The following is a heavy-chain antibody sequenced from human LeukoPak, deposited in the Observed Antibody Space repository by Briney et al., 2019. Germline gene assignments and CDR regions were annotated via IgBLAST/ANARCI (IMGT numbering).Heavy chain of an antibody. CDR2: ISYDGSNK. J-gene: IGHJ6*02. Sequence: GGSLRLSCAASGFTFSSYGMHWVRQAPGKGLEGVAVISYDGSNKYYADSVKGRFTISRDNSKNTLYLQMNSLRDEDTAVYYCAKELSPSSSTTTYYYGMDVWGQGTTVTVSS. CDR3: AKELSPSSSTTTYYYGMDV. D-gene: IGHD2-2*01. V-gene: IGHV3-30*18. CDR1: GFTFSSYG.